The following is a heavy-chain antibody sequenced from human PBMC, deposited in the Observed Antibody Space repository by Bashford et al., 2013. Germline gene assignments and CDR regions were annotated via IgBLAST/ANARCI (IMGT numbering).Heavy chain of an antibody. Sequence: ASVKVSCKASGYTFTDYYMHWVRQAPGQGLEWMGWINPNSGGTDYAQKFQGRVTMTRDTSISTAYMELSRLRSDDTAVYYCARGWDNYYFRRYYYTNFDFWAWEPWSPSPQ. CDR1: GYTFTDYY. CDR2: INPNSGGT. J-gene: IGHJ4*02. CDR3: ARGWDNYYFRRYYYTNFDF. V-gene: IGHV1-2*02. D-gene: IGHD3-3*01.